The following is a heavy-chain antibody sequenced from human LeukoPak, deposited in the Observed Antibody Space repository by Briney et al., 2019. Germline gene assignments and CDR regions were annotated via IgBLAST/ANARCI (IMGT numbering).Heavy chain of an antibody. D-gene: IGHD2/OR15-2a*01. J-gene: IGHJ4*02. CDR3: ATDTSMRPGFCFY. Sequence: GSSVKVSCKASGGTFSSYAISWVRQAPGQGLEWMGRIIPILGIANYAQKFQGRVTMTEDTSTDTAYMELGSLRSEDTAVYYCATDTSMRPGFCFYWGQGTLVTVSS. CDR2: IIPILGIA. V-gene: IGHV1-69*04. CDR1: GGTFSSYA.